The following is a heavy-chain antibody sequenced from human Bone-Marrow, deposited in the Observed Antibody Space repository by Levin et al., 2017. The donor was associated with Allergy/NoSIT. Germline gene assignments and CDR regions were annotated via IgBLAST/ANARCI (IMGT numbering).Heavy chain of an antibody. V-gene: IGHV3-53*01. Sequence: QPGGSLRLSCAASGFTVSSHHMSWVRQAPGKGLEWVSVIHSGGDTNYADSVKGRFTVSRDDSKNTLYLQMNSLSAEDAAVYYCARDDRELQYCDAGWCPSRGLDVWGQGTTVTVSS. J-gene: IGHJ6*02. CDR2: IHSGGDT. CDR1: GFTVSSHH. D-gene: IGHD2-21*01. CDR3: ARDDRELQYCDAGWCPSRGLDV.